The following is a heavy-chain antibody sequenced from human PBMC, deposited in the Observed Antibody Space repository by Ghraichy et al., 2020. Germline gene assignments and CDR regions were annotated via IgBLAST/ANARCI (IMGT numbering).Heavy chain of an antibody. V-gene: IGHV1-69*13. CDR2: IIPIFGTA. Sequence: SVKVSCKASGGTFSSYAISWVRQAPGQGLEWMGGIIPIFGTANYAQKFQGRVTITADESTSTAYMELSSLRSEDTAVYYCATREGTGLMVYASVSRSMDVWGQGTTVTVSS. CDR1: GGTFSSYA. CDR3: ATREGTGLMVYASVSRSMDV. D-gene: IGHD2-8*01. J-gene: IGHJ6*02.